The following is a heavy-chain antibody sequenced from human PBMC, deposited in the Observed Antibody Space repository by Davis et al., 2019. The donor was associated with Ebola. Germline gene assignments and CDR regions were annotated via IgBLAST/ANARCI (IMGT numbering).Heavy chain of an antibody. J-gene: IGHJ3*02. CDR1: GFTFSSYD. Sequence: PGGSLRLSCAASGFTFSSYDMHWVRQATGKGLEWVSAIGTAGDTYYPGSVKGRFTISRDNSKNTLYLQMNSLRAEDTAVYYCAKELAYYDFWSGLVPEPDAFDIWGQGTMVTVSS. CDR3: AKELAYYDFWSGLVPEPDAFDI. D-gene: IGHD3-3*01. CDR2: IGTAGDT. V-gene: IGHV3-13*01.